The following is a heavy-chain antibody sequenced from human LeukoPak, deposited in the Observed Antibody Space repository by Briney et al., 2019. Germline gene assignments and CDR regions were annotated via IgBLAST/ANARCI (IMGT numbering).Heavy chain of an antibody. V-gene: IGHV3-49*04. Sequence: PGGSLRLSCTASGFTFADHLMSWVRQAPGKGLEWVGFVKTKASGGTAEYAASVTGRFTISRDDSKSIAYQQMNSLKNEDTAFYYCTGGWFGESWGQGTLVTVSS. J-gene: IGHJ5*02. D-gene: IGHD3-10*01. CDR1: GFTFADHL. CDR2: VKTKASGGTA. CDR3: TGGWFGES.